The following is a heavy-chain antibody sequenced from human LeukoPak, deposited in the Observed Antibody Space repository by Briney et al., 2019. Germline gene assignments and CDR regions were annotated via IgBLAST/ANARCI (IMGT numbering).Heavy chain of an antibody. D-gene: IGHD6-19*01. Sequence: ASVKVSCKASGYMFTDCYIHWVRQAPGQGLEWMGWINPNSGGTNYAQKFQGRVTLTRDTSISTAYMELSSLTSDDTAVYYCATDSSGWSDDSFDFWGQGTMVTVSS. J-gene: IGHJ3*01. CDR3: ATDSSGWSDDSFDF. V-gene: IGHV1-2*02. CDR2: INPNSGGT. CDR1: GYMFTDCY.